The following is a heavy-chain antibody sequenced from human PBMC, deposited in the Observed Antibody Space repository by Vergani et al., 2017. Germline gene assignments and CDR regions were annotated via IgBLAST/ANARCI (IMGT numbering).Heavy chain of an antibody. V-gene: IGHV3-15*01. CDR3: TTELRYLNYYYDGMDV. Sequence: EVQLVESGGGLVKPGGSLRLSCAASGFTFSNAWMSWVRQAPGKGLEWVGRIKSKTDGGTTDYAAPVKGRFTISRDDSKNTLYLQMNSLKTEDTAVYYCTTELRYLNYYYDGMDVWGQGTTVTVSS. J-gene: IGHJ6*02. CDR2: IKSKTDGGTT. CDR1: GFTFSNAW. D-gene: IGHD3-9*01.